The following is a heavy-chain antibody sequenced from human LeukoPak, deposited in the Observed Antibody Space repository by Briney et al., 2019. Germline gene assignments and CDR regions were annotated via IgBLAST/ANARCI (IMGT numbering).Heavy chain of an antibody. J-gene: IGHJ4*02. CDR1: GSTFSSYS. Sequence: PGGSLRLSCAASGSTFSSYSMNWVRQAPGKGLEWVSSISSSSSYIYYADSVKGRFTISRDNAKNSLYLQMNSLRAEDTAVYYCARDWRDSSGYVDYWGQGTLVAVSS. D-gene: IGHD3-22*01. V-gene: IGHV3-21*01. CDR2: ISSSSSYI. CDR3: ARDWRDSSGYVDY.